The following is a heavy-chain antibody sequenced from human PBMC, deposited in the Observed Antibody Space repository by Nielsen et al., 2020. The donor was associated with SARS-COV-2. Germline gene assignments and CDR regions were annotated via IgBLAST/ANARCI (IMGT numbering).Heavy chain of an antibody. Sequence: GGSLRLSCAASGFTLSRYWMNWVRQAPGKGPEWVAYISSDSSWKQYADSVKGRVSISRDNAKKSLDLQMNSLRGEDTAVYYCARGVLDYWGQGALVTVSS. J-gene: IGHJ4*02. CDR3: ARGVLDY. CDR2: ISSDSSWK. CDR1: GFTLSRYW. D-gene: IGHD2-2*01. V-gene: IGHV3-48*01.